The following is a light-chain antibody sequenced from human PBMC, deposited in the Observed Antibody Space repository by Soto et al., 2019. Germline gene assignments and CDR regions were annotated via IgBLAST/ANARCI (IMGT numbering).Light chain of an antibody. Sequence: DIQMTQFPSTLAASVGDRVTITCRASQSVSRWLAWYQQKPGKAPKLLIYKAFSLKDGVPSRFGGSGSGTEFTLTITSLQPDDFATYYCQQYNGPWAFGQGTKVEI. V-gene: IGKV1-5*03. J-gene: IGKJ1*01. CDR3: QQYNGPWA. CDR2: KAF. CDR1: QSVSRW.